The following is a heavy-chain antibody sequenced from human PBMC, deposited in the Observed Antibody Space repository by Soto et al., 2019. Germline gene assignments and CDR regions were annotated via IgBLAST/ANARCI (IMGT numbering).Heavy chain of an antibody. J-gene: IGHJ6*02. Sequence: SETLSLTCTVSGGSISSGDYYWSWIRQPPGKGLEWIGYIYYSGSTYYNPSLKSRVTISVDTSKNQFSLKLSSVTAADTAVYYCARAGGDFWSGYPAGKTRYYYYGMDVWGQGTTVTVSS. D-gene: IGHD3-3*01. V-gene: IGHV4-30-4*01. CDR3: ARAGGDFWSGYPAGKTRYYYYGMDV. CDR2: IYYSGST. CDR1: GGSISSGDYY.